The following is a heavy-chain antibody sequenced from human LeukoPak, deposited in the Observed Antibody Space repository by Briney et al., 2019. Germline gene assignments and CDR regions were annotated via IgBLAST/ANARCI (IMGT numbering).Heavy chain of an antibody. CDR1: GGSISTYY. D-gene: IGHD3-10*02. CDR3: ARVQSADYDRAFDI. CDR2: IFYTGNT. V-gene: IGHV4-59*01. Sequence: SETLSLTCTVSGGSISTYYWSWIRQPPGKGLEWIGYIFYTGNTNYNPSLKSRVTISVDTSKNQSSLKLSSVTAADTALYYCARVQSADYDRAFDIWGQGTMVTVSS. J-gene: IGHJ3*02.